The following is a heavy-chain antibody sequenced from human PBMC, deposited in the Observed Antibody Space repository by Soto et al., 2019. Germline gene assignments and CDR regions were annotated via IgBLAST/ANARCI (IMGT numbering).Heavy chain of an antibody. CDR1: EDSVSSNSAG. J-gene: IGHJ4*01. CDR3: ARGEQYSGRIFDY. Sequence: QVQLQQSGPGLVKPSQTLSLACAITEDSVSSNSAGWSWVRQSPSRGLEWLGRTYYRSKWYYEYAVSVRGRITINPDTSKNQYSLQLNSVTPEDTAVYFCARGEQYSGRIFDYWGQGTLVTFSS. CDR2: TYYRSKWYY. D-gene: IGHD1-26*01. V-gene: IGHV6-1*01.